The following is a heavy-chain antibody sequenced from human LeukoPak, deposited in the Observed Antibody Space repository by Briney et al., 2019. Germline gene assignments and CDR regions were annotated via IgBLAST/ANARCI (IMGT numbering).Heavy chain of an antibody. J-gene: IGHJ3*02. D-gene: IGHD6-19*01. V-gene: IGHV5-51*01. CDR2: IYPGDSDT. CDR3: ARRIAVAAGEDACDI. Sequence: GESLKISCKGSGYSFTSYWIGWVRQMPGKGLEWVGIIYPGDSDTRYSPSFQGQVTISADKSISTAYLQWSSLKASDTAMYYCARRIAVAAGEDACDIWGQGTMVTVSS. CDR1: GYSFTSYW.